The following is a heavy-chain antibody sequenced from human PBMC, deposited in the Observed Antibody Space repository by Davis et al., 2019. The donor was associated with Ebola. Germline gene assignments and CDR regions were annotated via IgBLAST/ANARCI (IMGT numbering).Heavy chain of an antibody. CDR1: GFTFSSYS. V-gene: IGHV3-23*01. CDR2: ISTGGGVT. D-gene: IGHD4-11*01. J-gene: IGHJ4*02. CDR3: AKRSDYRSFDY. Sequence: GGSLRLSCAASGFTFSSYSMNWVRQAPGKGLEWVSGISTGGGVTIYADSVKGRFTISRDNSKNTLYLQMNSLRGEDTAVYYCAKRSDYRSFDYWGQGTQVTVSS.